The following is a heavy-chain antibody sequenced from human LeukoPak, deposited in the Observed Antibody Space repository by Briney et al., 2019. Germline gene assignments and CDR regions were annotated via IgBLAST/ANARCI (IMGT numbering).Heavy chain of an antibody. Sequence: GGSLRLSCAASGFTFSSYAMSWVRQAPGKGLEWVSGIRGSGGSTYYADSVEGRFTISRDNSKNTLYLQMNSLRAEDTAVYYCAKKVPANWGSYFDYWGQGTLVTVSS. CDR3: AKKVPANWGSYFDY. D-gene: IGHD7-27*01. CDR2: IRGSGGST. V-gene: IGHV3-23*01. CDR1: GFTFSSYA. J-gene: IGHJ4*02.